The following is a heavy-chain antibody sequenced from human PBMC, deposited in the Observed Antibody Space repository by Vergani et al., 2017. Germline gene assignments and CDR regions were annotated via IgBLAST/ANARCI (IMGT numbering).Heavy chain of an antibody. D-gene: IGHD4-23*01. CDR1: GFTFSSYW. V-gene: IGHV3-71*01. Sequence: EVQLVESGGGLVQPGGSLRLSCAASGFTFSSYWMHWVRQAPGKGLEWIGFIRSKTYGATTEYAASVRGRFTISRDDSKGIAYLQMSSLKKEDTAVYRCAVEIYDYGGSRDFDYWGQGTLVVVSS. J-gene: IGHJ4*02. CDR2: IRSKTYGATT. CDR3: AVEIYDYGGSRDFDY.